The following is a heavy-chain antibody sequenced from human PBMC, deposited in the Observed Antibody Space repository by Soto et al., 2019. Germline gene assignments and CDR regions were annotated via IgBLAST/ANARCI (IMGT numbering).Heavy chain of an antibody. CDR2: IIPIFGTA. V-gene: IGHV1-69*13. Sequence: ASMGVSRKASGGTFSSYAISWVRQAPGQGLEWMGGIIPIFGTAIYAQKFQGRVTITADEPTSTAYMELRSLRSDDTAVYYCARGVGASYYFDYWGQGTLVTVSS. CDR1: GGTFSSYA. D-gene: IGHD1-26*01. J-gene: IGHJ4*02. CDR3: ARGVGASYYFDY.